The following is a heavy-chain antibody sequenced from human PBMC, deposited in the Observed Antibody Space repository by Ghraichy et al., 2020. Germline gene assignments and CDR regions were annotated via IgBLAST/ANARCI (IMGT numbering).Heavy chain of an antibody. CDR2: IWYDGSNK. CDR1: GFTFSSYG. V-gene: IGHV3-33*08. J-gene: IGHJ4*02. D-gene: IGHD1-26*01. Sequence: GGSLRLSCAASGFTFSSYGMHWVRQAPGKGLEWVAVIWYDGSNKYYADSVKGRFTISRDNSKNTLYLQMNSLRAEDTAVYYCIAQLHEIDYWGQGTLVTVSS. CDR3: IAQLHEIDY.